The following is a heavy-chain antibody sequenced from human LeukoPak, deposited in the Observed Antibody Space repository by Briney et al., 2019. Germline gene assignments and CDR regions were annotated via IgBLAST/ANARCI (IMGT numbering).Heavy chain of an antibody. Sequence: ASVKVSCKASGYTFTGYYMHWVRQAPGQGLEWMGWINPNSGGTNYAQKFQGRVTMTRDTSISTAYMELSRLRSDDTAVYYCARTVPRILVYAFDIWGQGTMVTVSS. D-gene: IGHD2-15*01. CDR1: GYTFTGYY. CDR3: ARTVPRILVYAFDI. J-gene: IGHJ3*02. V-gene: IGHV1-2*02. CDR2: INPNSGGT.